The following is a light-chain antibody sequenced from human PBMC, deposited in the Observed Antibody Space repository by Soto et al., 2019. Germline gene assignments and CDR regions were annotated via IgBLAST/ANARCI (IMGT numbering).Light chain of an antibody. CDR2: LGS. CDR3: MQSLQTPLT. Sequence: IVMTQSPLSLPVTPGEPASISCRSSQSLLDSNGYNCLEWYLQKPGQSPQLLIYLGSNRASGVPDRFSGSGSGTDFTLKISRVEAEDFGVYYCMQSLQTPLTFGQGTKVEIK. J-gene: IGKJ1*01. V-gene: IGKV2-28*01. CDR1: QSLLDSNGYNC.